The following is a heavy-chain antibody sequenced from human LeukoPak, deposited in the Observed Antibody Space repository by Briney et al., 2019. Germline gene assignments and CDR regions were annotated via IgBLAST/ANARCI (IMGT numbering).Heavy chain of an antibody. J-gene: IGHJ4*02. V-gene: IGHV4-34*01. CDR1: GGSFSGYY. Sequence: SETLSLTCAVYGGSFSGYYWSWIRQPPGKGLEWIGEINHSGSTNYSPSLKSRVTISVDTSKNQFSLKLSSVTAADTAVYYCARAPSRLRLGELSYYFDYWGQGTLVTVSS. D-gene: IGHD3-16*02. CDR2: INHSGST. CDR3: ARAPSRLRLGELSYYFDY.